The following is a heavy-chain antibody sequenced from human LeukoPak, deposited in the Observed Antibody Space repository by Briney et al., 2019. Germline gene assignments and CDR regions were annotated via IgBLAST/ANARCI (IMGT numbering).Heavy chain of an antibody. CDR1: GYTFTTYG. CDR2: ISSDNGNT. CDR3: ARDSYQLLSHDACDI. Sequence: GASVKVSGMASGYTFTTYGISWVRQAPGQGLEWMGWISSDNGNTNYAQKFQGRVTMTTETSTSTAYMEVRSLRSDDTAVYYCARDSYQLLSHDACDIWGQGTMVTVSS. V-gene: IGHV1-18*01. J-gene: IGHJ3*02. D-gene: IGHD2-2*01.